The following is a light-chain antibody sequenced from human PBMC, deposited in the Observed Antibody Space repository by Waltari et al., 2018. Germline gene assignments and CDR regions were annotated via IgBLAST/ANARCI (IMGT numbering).Light chain of an antibody. Sequence: QSVLTQPPSASGTPGQRVTISSSGSNSNIGSNYVYSYQQLPGTAPKLLIYRSNQRLSGVPDRFSASKSGTSASLAISGLRSEDEADYYCAAWDDSLSAWVFGGGTKLTVL. V-gene: IGLV1-47*01. CDR2: RSN. J-gene: IGLJ3*02. CDR3: AAWDDSLSAWV. CDR1: NSNIGSNY.